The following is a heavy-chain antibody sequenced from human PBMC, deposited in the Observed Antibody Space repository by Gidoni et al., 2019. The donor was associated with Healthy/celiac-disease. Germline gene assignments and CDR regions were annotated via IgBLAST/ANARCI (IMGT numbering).Heavy chain of an antibody. CDR2: IKHSGST. V-gene: IGHV4-34*01. Sequence: QVQLQQWGAGLLKPSETLSLTCAVYGGSFSGYYWSWIRQPPGKGLEWIGEIKHSGSTNYNPSLKIRVTISVDTSKNQFSLKLSSVTAADTGVYYCATTSRITMVRGRKGYYGMDVWGQGTTVTVSS. CDR3: ATTSRITMVRGRKGYYGMDV. D-gene: IGHD3-10*01. CDR1: GGSFSGYY. J-gene: IGHJ6*02.